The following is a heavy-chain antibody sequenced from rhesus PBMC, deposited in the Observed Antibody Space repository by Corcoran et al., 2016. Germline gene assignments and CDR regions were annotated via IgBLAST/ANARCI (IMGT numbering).Heavy chain of an antibody. CDR3: ARAGYSYSFDY. CDR1: GFHCSTYR. V-gene: IGHV3-16*02. D-gene: IGHD5-12*01. J-gene: IGHJ4*01. CDR2: IKNKADGGTA. Sequence: EVQLVGSGGGFVQPGGSLRLSCAASGFHCSTYRMGWVRQAPGKGVDWVGRIKNKADGGTAAYAESVKGRFTISRDDSKNTLYLQMNSLKTEDTAVYYCARAGYSYSFDYWGQGVLVTVSS.